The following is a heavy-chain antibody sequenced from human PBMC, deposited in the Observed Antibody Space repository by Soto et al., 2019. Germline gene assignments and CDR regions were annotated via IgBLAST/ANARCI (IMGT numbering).Heavy chain of an antibody. CDR1: GGTFSSYA. V-gene: IGHV1-69*06. Sequence: QVQLVQSGAEVKKPGSSVKVSCKASGGTFSSYAISWVRQAPGQGLEWMGGIIPIFGTANYAQKFQGRVTITAEKSTSTAYMELSSLRSEDTAVYYCARDADTYYYDSSGYYPAGAFDIWGQGTMVTVSS. CDR3: ARDADTYYYDSSGYYPAGAFDI. CDR2: IIPIFGTA. D-gene: IGHD3-22*01. J-gene: IGHJ3*02.